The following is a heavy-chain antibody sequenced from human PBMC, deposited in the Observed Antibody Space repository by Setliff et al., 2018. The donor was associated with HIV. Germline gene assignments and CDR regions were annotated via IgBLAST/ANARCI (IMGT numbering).Heavy chain of an antibody. V-gene: IGHV4-4*09. CDR1: GGSLSGDY. CDR3: VRHPREEPQRNYKFDS. CDR2: IHTRGSI. J-gene: IGHJ4*02. Sequence: SETLSLTCTVSGGSLSGDYWSWIRQSPGKGLEWIGYIHTRGSINYIPYLKTLATVSLDTSKNKFFLRLTSVTAADTAIYYFVRHPREEPQRNYKFDSWGQGMLVTVSS. D-gene: IGHD1-7*01.